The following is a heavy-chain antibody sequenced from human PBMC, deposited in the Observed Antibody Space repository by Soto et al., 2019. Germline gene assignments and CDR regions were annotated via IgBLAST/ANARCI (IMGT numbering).Heavy chain of an antibody. J-gene: IGHJ6*02. Sequence: QVQLQESGPGLVKPSQTLSLTCTVSGGSISSGDYYWSWIRQPPGKGLEWIGYIYYSGSTYYNPSLKSRVTISVDTSKNQFSLKLSSVTAADTAVYYCARDRGVGYAGPNYYYYYGMDVWGQGTTVTVSS. CDR1: GGSISSGDYY. V-gene: IGHV4-30-4*01. CDR2: IYYSGST. D-gene: IGHD5-12*01. CDR3: ARDRGVGYAGPNYYYYYGMDV.